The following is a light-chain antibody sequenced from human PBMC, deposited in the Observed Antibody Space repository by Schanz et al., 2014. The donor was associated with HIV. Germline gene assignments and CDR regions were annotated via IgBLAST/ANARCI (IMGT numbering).Light chain of an antibody. CDR3: ASYTTSHTFV. J-gene: IGLJ1*01. Sequence: QSALTQPPSASGSPGQSVTISCTGTNSDIGYYNYVSWYRQHPGKAPKLLIYEVAKRPSGVPDRFSGSKSGNTASLTVSGLQAEDEADYYCASYTTSHTFVFGTGTKLTVL. CDR1: NSDIGYYNY. V-gene: IGLV2-8*01. CDR2: EVA.